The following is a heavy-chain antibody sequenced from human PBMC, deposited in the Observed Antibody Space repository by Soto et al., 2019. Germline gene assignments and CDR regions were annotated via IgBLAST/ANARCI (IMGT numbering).Heavy chain of an antibody. Sequence: SSETLSLTCAVSGGSISTTNWWSWVRLPPGEGLEWIGEIYHSGSTNYNPSLQSRVTISIDKSKNQFSLKLSSVTAADTALYYCARGSYYGSGSYYRGFDPWGQGTLVTVSS. D-gene: IGHD3-10*01. J-gene: IGHJ5*02. V-gene: IGHV4-4*02. CDR3: ARGSYYGSGSYYRGFDP. CDR1: GGSISTTNW. CDR2: IYHSGST.